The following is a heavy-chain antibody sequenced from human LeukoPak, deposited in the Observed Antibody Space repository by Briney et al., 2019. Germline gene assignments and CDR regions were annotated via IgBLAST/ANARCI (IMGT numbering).Heavy chain of an antibody. J-gene: IGHJ5*02. CDR1: GGTFSSYA. CDR3: ALPRGRTHWFDP. V-gene: IGHV1-69*05. D-gene: IGHD1-14*01. CDR2: IIPIFGTA. Sequence: SVKVSCKASGGTFSSYAISWVRQAPGQGLEWMGRIIPIFGTANYAQKFQGRVTITTDESTSTAYMELSSLRSEDTDVYYCALPRGRTHWFDPWGQGTLVTVSS.